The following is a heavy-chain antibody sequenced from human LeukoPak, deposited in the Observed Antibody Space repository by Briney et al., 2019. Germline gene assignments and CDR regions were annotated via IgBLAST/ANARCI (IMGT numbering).Heavy chain of an antibody. CDR1: GGSFSGYY. CDR3: ARLNYGSLFDY. J-gene: IGHJ4*02. V-gene: IGHV4-34*01. D-gene: IGHD4-17*01. Sequence: NPSETLSLTCAVYGGSFSGYYWSWIRQPPGKGLEWIGEINHSGSTTYNPSLKSRVTISVDKSKNQFSLKLSSVTAADTAVYYCARLNYGSLFDYWGQGTLVTASS. CDR2: INHSGST.